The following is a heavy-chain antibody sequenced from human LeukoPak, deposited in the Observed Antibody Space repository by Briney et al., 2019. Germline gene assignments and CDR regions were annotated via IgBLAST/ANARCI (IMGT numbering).Heavy chain of an antibody. D-gene: IGHD6-19*01. CDR1: GFTASNYY. Sequence: GGSLRLSCAASGFTASNYYISWFRKAPGKGLEWVSVIYSGGSAYSADSVKGRFTMSRDNSQNTLYLQMNSLRAEDTAVYYCARMVTGWPNWIDPWGQGTLVTVSS. CDR2: IYSGGSA. CDR3: ARMVTGWPNWIDP. J-gene: IGHJ5*02. V-gene: IGHV3-66*01.